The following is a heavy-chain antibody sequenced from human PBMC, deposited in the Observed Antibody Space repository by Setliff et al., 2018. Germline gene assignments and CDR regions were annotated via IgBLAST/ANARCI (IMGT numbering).Heavy chain of an antibody. J-gene: IGHJ6*03. CDR3: ARIRLCGGRVICPPGRYVDV. CDR1: GFTFSSYS. Sequence: GGSLRLSCAASGFTFSSYSMNWVRQAPGKGLEWVSSISSSSSYTYYADSVKGRFTIARDNAKNSLYLQMNSLRAEDTAVYYCARIRLCGGRVICPPGRYVDVWGKGTTVTVSS. CDR2: ISSSSSYT. D-gene: IGHD2-15*01. V-gene: IGHV3-21*01.